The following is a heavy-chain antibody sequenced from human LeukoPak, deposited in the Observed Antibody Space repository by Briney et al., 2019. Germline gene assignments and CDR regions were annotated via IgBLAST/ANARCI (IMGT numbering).Heavy chain of an antibody. Sequence: GGSLRLSCAASGFTFSTSVMHWVRQAPGKGLEWLSFIRFDGSEKYYADSVKARFSISRDNSMNTLYLQMNSLRAEDTAVYYCAKEGFSEPSPDYWGQGTLVTVSS. CDR2: IRFDGSEK. CDR1: GFTFSTSV. J-gene: IGHJ4*02. CDR3: AKEGFSEPSPDY. V-gene: IGHV3-30*02.